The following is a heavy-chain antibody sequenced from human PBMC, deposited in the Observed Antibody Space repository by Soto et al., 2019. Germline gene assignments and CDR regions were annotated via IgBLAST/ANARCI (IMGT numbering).Heavy chain of an antibody. Sequence: QLQLQESGSGLVKPSQTLSLTCAVSGGSISSGGYSWSWIRQPPGKGLEWIGYIYHSGSTYYNPSHNSRVTISVDRSKNQFSLKLSSVTAEDTAVYYCAGGIAARPLGYWGQGTLVTVSS. J-gene: IGHJ4*02. CDR2: IYHSGST. CDR1: GGSISSGGYS. CDR3: AGGIAARPLGY. D-gene: IGHD6-6*01. V-gene: IGHV4-30-2*01.